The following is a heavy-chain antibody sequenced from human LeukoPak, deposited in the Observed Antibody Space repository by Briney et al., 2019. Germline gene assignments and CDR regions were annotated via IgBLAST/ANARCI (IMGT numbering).Heavy chain of an antibody. CDR1: GFTFSSYA. Sequence: GRSLRLSCAASGFTFSSYAMHWVRQAPGKGLEWVAVISYDGSNKYYADSVKGRFTISRDNSKNTLYLQMNSLRAEDTAVYYCARKAVPAAEGNFDYWGQGTLVTVSS. D-gene: IGHD2-2*01. V-gene: IGHV3-30*04. CDR2: ISYDGSNK. J-gene: IGHJ4*02. CDR3: ARKAVPAAEGNFDY.